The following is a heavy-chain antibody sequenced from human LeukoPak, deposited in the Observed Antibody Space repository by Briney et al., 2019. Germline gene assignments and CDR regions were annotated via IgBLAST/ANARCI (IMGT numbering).Heavy chain of an antibody. D-gene: IGHD3-9*01. CDR2: IYYSGST. Sequence: SETLSLTCTVSGGSISSSSYYWGWIRQPPGKGLEWIGSIYYSGSTYYNPSLKSRVTISVDTSKNQFSLKLSSVTAADTAVYYCARVWGGYDILTGYYMPQDYFDYWGQGTLVTVSS. V-gene: IGHV4-39*07. J-gene: IGHJ4*02. CDR3: ARVWGGYDILTGYYMPQDYFDY. CDR1: GGSISSSSYY.